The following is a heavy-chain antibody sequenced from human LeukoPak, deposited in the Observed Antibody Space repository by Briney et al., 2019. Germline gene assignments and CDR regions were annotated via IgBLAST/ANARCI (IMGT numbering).Heavy chain of an antibody. CDR1: GFTFSDYY. J-gene: IGHJ6*03. V-gene: IGHV3-11*01. CDR3: ARVLNYYYYMDV. Sequence: GGSLRLSCAASGFTFSDYYMSWIRQAPGKGLEWVSYISSSGSTIYYADSVKGRFTISRDKAKNSLYLQMNSLRAEDTAVYYCARVLNYYYYMDVWGKGTTVTVSS. D-gene: IGHD2-15*01. CDR2: ISSSGSTI.